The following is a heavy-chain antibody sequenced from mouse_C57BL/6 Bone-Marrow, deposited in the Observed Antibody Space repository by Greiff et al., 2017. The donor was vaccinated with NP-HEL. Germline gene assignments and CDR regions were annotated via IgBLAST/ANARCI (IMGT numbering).Heavy chain of an antibody. D-gene: IGHD2-4*01. V-gene: IGHV1-19*01. CDR3: ARGGLRRHWYFDV. CDR2: INPYNGGT. J-gene: IGHJ1*03. Sequence: VQLQQSGPVLVKPGASVKMSCKASGYTFTDYYMNWVKQSHGKSLEWIGVINPYNGGTSYNQKFKGKATLTVDKSSSTAYMELNSLTSEDSAVYYCARGGLRRHWYFDVWGTGTTVTVSS. CDR1: GYTFTDYY.